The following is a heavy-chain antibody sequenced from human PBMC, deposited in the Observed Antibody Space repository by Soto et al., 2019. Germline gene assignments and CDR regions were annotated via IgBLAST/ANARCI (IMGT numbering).Heavy chain of an antibody. CDR3: ARDLAAVPRAFDY. CDR1: VGSISIYF. V-gene: IGHV4-59*01. J-gene: IGHJ4*02. D-gene: IGHD6-13*01. CDR2: VYYTGTT. Sequence: SETLCITCTFSVGSISIYFYIWVRQPPGKGLEWIGSVYYTGTTDYNPSLKSRVTISVDTSKTQFSLNLRSVTAADTAVYYCARDLAAVPRAFDYWGRGTLVTVSS.